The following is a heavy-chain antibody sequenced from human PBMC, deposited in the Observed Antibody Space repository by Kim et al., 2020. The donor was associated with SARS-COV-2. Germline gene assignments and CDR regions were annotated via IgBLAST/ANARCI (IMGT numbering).Heavy chain of an antibody. D-gene: IGHD4-17*01. J-gene: IGHJ2*01. CDR1: GGTFSSYA. CDR2: IIPILGIA. Sequence: SVKVSCKASGGTFSSYAISWVRQAPGQGLEWMGRIIPILGIANYAQKFQGRVTITADKSTSTAYMELSSLRSEDTAVYYCARVVTTVTYYWYSDLWGRGTLVTVSS. CDR3: ARVVTTVTYYWYSDL. V-gene: IGHV1-69*04.